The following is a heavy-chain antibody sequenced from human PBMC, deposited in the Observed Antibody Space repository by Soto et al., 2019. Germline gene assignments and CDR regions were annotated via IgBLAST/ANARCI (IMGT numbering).Heavy chain of an antibody. CDR3: AGSGGIVATIGWNSFDY. J-gene: IGHJ4*02. Sequence: QVQLVESGGGVVQPGRSLRLSCAASGFTFSSYAMHWVRQAPGKGLEWVAVISYDGSNKYYADSVKGRFTISRDNSKNRLYLQRSGLRAEDTVVYYWAGSGGIVATIGWNSFDYGGQGTLVTVSS. CDR2: ISYDGSNK. D-gene: IGHD5-12*01. CDR1: GFTFSSYA. V-gene: IGHV3-30-3*01.